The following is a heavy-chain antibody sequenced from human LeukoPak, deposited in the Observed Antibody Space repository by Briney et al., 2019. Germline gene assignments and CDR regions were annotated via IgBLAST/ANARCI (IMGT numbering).Heavy chain of an antibody. Sequence: GGSLRLSCAASGFTFSDYEINWVRQAPGKGLEWVSCISTSGSTTYYADSVKGRFTISRDNAKNSLFLQMNTPTAGDPAGYYCARGGLQVFDLWGQGTPVTVSS. V-gene: IGHV3-48*03. CDR3: ARGGLQVFDL. J-gene: IGHJ4*02. CDR2: ISTSGSTT. CDR1: GFTFSDYE.